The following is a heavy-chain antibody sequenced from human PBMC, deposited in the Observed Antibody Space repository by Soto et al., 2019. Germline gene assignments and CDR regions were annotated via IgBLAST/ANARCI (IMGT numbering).Heavy chain of an antibody. CDR3: ARDLQYYDYSGYWRAGMDV. CDR1: GYTFNSYG. CDR2: ISGYNGNT. D-gene: IGHD5-12*01. J-gene: IGHJ6*02. V-gene: IGHV1-18*01. Sequence: QVQLVQSGAEVKKPGASVKVSCKASGYTFNSYGISWVRQAPGQGLEWMGWISGYNGNTNYAEKSQGRVTMTADTSTSTAYMEMRSLRSDDTAVYFCARDLQYYDYSGYWRAGMDVWGQGTTVTVSS.